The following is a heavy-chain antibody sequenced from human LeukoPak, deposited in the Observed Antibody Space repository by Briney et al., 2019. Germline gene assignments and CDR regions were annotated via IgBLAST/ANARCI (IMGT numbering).Heavy chain of an antibody. D-gene: IGHD5-24*01. V-gene: IGHV3-9*01. CDR3: AKDRGRWLQYPDY. J-gene: IGHJ4*02. Sequence: SLRLSCAASGFTFDDYAMHWVRQVPGKGLEWVSGISWNSGSIGYADSVKGRFTISRDNAKSSLYLQMNSLRAEDTALYYCAKDRGRWLQYPDYWGQGTLVTVSS. CDR2: ISWNSGSI. CDR1: GFTFDDYA.